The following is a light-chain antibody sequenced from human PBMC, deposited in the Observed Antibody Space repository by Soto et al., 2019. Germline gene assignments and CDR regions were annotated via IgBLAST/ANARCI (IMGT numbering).Light chain of an antibody. V-gene: IGKV3-11*01. CDR1: QSVGRY. Sequence: ETVLTQSPATLSLSPGERVTLSCRASQSVGRYLAWYQQKPGQAPRLLIYDASNRATGIPARFSGSGSGTDFTLTISSLEPEDFAVYYCQQRSNWPPITFGQGTRLEIK. J-gene: IGKJ5*01. CDR2: DAS. CDR3: QQRSNWPPIT.